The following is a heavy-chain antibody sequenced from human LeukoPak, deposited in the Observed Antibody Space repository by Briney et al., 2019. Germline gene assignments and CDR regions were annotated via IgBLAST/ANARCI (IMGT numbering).Heavy chain of an antibody. V-gene: IGHV3-23*01. D-gene: IGHD6-25*01. Sequence: GGSLRLSXTASRFTFSSYSMTWVRQAPGKGLEWVSAISGSGGSTYYADSVKGRFTISRDNSKNTLYLQMNSLRAEDTAVYYCARGTGYNTGRSVDYWGQGTLVTVSS. CDR1: RFTFSSYS. CDR3: ARGTGYNTGRSVDY. CDR2: ISGSGGST. J-gene: IGHJ4*02.